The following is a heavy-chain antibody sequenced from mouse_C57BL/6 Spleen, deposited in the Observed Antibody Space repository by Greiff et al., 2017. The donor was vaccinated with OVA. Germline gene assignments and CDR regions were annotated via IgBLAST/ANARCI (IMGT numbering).Heavy chain of an antibody. D-gene: IGHD2-4*01. CDR2: IHPNSGST. CDR1: GYTFTSYW. CDR3: AREGEDYDGYFDV. V-gene: IGHV1-64*01. Sequence: VQLQQPGAELVKPGASVKLSCKASGYTFTSYWMHWVKQRPGQGLEWIGMIHPNSGSTNYNEKFKSKATLTVDKSSSTAYMQLSSLTSEDSAVYYCAREGEDYDGYFDVWGTGTTVTVSS. J-gene: IGHJ1*03.